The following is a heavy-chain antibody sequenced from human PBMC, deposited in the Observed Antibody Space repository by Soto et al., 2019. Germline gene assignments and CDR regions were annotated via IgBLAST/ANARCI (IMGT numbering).Heavy chain of an antibody. D-gene: IGHD3-9*01. CDR1: GFTFSSYA. V-gene: IGHV3-23*01. Sequence: EVQLLESGGGLVQPGGSLRLSCAASGFTFSSYAMSWVRQAPGKGLEWVSAISGSGGSTYYADSVKGRFTISRDNSKNTVYLQMNSLRAEDTAVYYGAKDDLVRYFDWLLLPFDYWGQGTLVTVSS. CDR2: ISGSGGST. CDR3: AKDDLVRYFDWLLLPFDY. J-gene: IGHJ4*02.